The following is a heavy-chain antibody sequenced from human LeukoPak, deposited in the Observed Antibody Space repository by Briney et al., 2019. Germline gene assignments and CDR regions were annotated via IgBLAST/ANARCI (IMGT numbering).Heavy chain of an antibody. V-gene: IGHV4-34*01. D-gene: IGHD6-19*01. CDR2: INHSGST. J-gene: IGHJ5*02. Sequence: SETLSLTCAVYGGSFSVYYWSWIRQPPGKGLEWIGEINHSGSTNYNPSLKSRVTISVDTSKNQFSLKLSSVTAADTAVYYCARHVVAGNIGSFDPWGQGTLVTVSS. CDR3: ARHVVAGNIGSFDP. CDR1: GGSFSVYY.